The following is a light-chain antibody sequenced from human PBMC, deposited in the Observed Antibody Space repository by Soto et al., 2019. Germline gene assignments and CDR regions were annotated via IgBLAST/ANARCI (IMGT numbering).Light chain of an antibody. V-gene: IGKV3D-15*01. CDR3: QQYNNWPPFT. CDR1: QSVSSN. Sequence: EIVMTQSPATLSVSPGERATLSCRASQSVSSNLAWYQQKPGQAPRLLIYDASTRATGIPARFIGTGSGTELTHTILSLQSEDFAVYYCQQYNNWPPFTFGPGTKVDI. J-gene: IGKJ3*01. CDR2: DAS.